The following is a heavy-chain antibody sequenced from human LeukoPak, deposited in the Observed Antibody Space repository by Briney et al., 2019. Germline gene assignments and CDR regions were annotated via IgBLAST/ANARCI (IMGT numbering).Heavy chain of an antibody. Sequence: SETLSLTCPVSGGSIFNYYWSWIRQPPGQGLEWIAYIHSNGYTNYNPSLKSRVTISVDTSKNQFSLKVTSVTAADTAMYYCTKREGPMSGSYDYFDPWGQGTLVTVS. CDR2: IHSNGYT. D-gene: IGHD1-26*01. CDR1: GGSIFNYY. CDR3: TKREGPMSGSYDYFDP. J-gene: IGHJ5*02. V-gene: IGHV4-4*09.